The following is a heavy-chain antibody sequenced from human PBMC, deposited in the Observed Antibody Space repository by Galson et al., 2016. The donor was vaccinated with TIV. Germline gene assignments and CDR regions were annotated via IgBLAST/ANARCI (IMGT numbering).Heavy chain of an antibody. Sequence: SVKVSCKAFGNIFTTYYLHWVRQAPGQGLEWVGLINPNGDGPDYAQKFQGRITITRDTSTSTVYMELSSLRSEDTAVYYCATTVTPLNWFEAWGQGTPVTVSS. V-gene: IGHV1-46*01. CDR3: ATTVTPLNWFEA. D-gene: IGHD4-11*01. CDR1: GNIFTTYY. CDR2: INPNGDGP. J-gene: IGHJ5*02.